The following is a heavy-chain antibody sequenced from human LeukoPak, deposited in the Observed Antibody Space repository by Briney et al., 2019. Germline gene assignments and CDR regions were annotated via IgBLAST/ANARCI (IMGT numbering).Heavy chain of an antibody. Sequence: GGSLRLSCAASGSTFSTYGMSWVRQAPGKGLEWVSAIPGDGIRTYYADSVKGRFTISRDNAKNSLYLQMNSLRAEDTAVYYCAGGDVFDIWGQGTMVTVSS. V-gene: IGHV3-23*01. J-gene: IGHJ3*02. CDR3: AGGDVFDI. CDR1: GSTFSTYG. CDR2: IPGDGIRT.